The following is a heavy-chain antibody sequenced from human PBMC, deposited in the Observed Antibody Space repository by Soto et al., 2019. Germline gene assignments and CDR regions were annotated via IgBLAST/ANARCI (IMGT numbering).Heavy chain of an antibody. CDR3: ARVSYYASGSYYNLNYYGMDV. CDR1: GGTFGSYA. Sequence: SVKVSCKASGGTFGSYAISWVRQAPGQGLEWMGGIIPIFGTANYAQKIQGRVTITADESTSTAYMELSSLRSEDTAVYYCARVSYYASGSYYNLNYYGMDVWGQGTTVTVSS. V-gene: IGHV1-69*13. CDR2: IIPIFGTA. D-gene: IGHD3-10*01. J-gene: IGHJ6*02.